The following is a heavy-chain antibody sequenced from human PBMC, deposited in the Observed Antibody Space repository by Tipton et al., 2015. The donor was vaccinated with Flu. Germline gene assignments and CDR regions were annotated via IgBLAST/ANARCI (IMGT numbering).Heavy chain of an antibody. D-gene: IGHD2-2*01. CDR1: GYTFTGYY. J-gene: IGHJ6*02. V-gene: IGHV1-2*02. CDR3: ARWYTCSSTSCYDLRYYYYGMDV. CDR2: INPNSGGT. Sequence: QVQLVQSGAEVKKPGASVKVSCKASGYTFTGYYMHWVRQAPGQGLEWMGWINPNSGGTNYAQKFQGRVTMTRDTSISTAYMELSRLRSDDPAVYYCARWYTCSSTSCYDLRYYYYGMDVWGQGTTVTVSS.